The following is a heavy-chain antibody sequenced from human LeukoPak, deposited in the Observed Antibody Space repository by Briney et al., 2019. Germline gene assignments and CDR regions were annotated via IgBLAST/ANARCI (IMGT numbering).Heavy chain of an antibody. CDR3: ARAINRIAAAAMGY. J-gene: IGHJ4*02. Sequence: GASVKVSCKASGYTFTSYGISWVRQAPGQGLEWMGWISAYNGNTNYAQKLQGRVTMTTDTSTSTAYMELRSLRSDDTAVYYCARAINRIAAAAMGYWGQGTLVTVSS. D-gene: IGHD6-13*01. CDR2: ISAYNGNT. CDR1: GYTFTSYG. V-gene: IGHV1-18*01.